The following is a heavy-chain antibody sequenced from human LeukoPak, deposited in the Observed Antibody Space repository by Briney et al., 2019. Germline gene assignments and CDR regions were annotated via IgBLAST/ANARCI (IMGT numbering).Heavy chain of an antibody. V-gene: IGHV6-1*01. CDR3: ARSPSPYSSGWYFDY. Sequence: SQTLSLTCAISRDSVSINSAAWNWIRQSPSRGLEWLGRTYQRSKWYNDYAVSVKSRITINPDISKNQFSLQLNSVTPEDTAVYYCARSPSPYSSGWYFDYWGQGTLVTVSS. D-gene: IGHD6-19*01. J-gene: IGHJ4*02. CDR1: RDSVSINSAA. CDR2: TYQRSKWYN.